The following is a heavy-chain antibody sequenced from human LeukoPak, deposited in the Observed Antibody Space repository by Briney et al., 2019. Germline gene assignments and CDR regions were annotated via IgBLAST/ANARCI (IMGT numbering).Heavy chain of an antibody. V-gene: IGHV7-4-1*02. CDR3: ARGLDILTGYYPFYYYMDV. D-gene: IGHD3-9*01. J-gene: IGHJ6*03. CDR1: GYTFTSYA. CDR2: INTNAGNP. Sequence: GASVKVSCKASGYTFTSYAMNWVRQAPGQGLEWMGWINTNAGNPTYAQGFTGRFVFSLDTSVSTAYLQISSLKAEDTAVYYCARGLDILTGYYPFYYYMDVWGKGTTVTVSS.